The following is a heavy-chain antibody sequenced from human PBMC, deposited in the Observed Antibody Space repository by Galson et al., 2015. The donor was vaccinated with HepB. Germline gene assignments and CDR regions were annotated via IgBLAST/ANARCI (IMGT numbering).Heavy chain of an antibody. Sequence: SCKASGYSFTSYDIHWVRQVTGQGLEWMGWMSPKSGDTGYAQKFQGRVTITADRFTSTAYMELSSLRSEDTAVYYCARQYCTGGSCYEMDVWGQGTTVSVSS. J-gene: IGHJ6*02. V-gene: IGHV1-8*01. CDR2: MSPKSGDT. CDR1: GYSFTSYD. CDR3: ARQYCTGGSCYEMDV. D-gene: IGHD2-8*02.